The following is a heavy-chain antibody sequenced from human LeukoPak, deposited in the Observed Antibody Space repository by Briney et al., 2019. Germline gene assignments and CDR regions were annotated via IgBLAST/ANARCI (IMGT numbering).Heavy chain of an antibody. CDR3: ARELAGYGKLDY. CDR1: GGSISSGRYF. CDR2: IYTSGST. V-gene: IGHV4-61*02. Sequence: SQTLSLTCTVSGGSISSGRYFWGWVRQPAGRGLEWIGRIYTSGSTNYTPSLKSRVTISPDTSTNQFSLKLSSVTAADTAVYYCARELAGYGKLDYWGQGILVTVSS. J-gene: IGHJ4*01. D-gene: IGHD5-12*01.